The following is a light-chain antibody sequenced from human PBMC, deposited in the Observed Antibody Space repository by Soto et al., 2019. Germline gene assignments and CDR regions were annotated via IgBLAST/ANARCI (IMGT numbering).Light chain of an antibody. J-gene: IGKJ2*01. V-gene: IGKV3-15*01. CDR1: QTIDNT. CDR2: DAS. CDR3: QHYNSWPYT. Sequence: EIVITQSPSTLSLSPGERATLSCRASQTIDNTLAWYQRKPGQAPRLLIYDASTRATGVPARFSGSGSGTDFTLTISSLQSEDFAVYYCQHYNSWPYTFGQGTKVDIK.